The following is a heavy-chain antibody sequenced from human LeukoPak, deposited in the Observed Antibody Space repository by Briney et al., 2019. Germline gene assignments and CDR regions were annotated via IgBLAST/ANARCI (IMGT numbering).Heavy chain of an antibody. CDR3: ARVGVGGSSSWYYYYYGMDV. CDR2: IIPILGIA. CDR1: GGTSSSYT. Sequence: GASVKVSCKASGGTSSSYTISWVRQAPGQGLEWMGRIIPILGIANYAQKFQGRVTITADKSTSTAYMELSSLRSEDTAVYYCARVGVGGSSSWYYYYYGMDVWGQGTTVTVSS. D-gene: IGHD6-13*01. V-gene: IGHV1-69*02. J-gene: IGHJ6*02.